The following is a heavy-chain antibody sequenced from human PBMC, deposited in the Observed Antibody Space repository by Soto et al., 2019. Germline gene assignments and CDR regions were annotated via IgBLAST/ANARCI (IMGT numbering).Heavy chain of an antibody. CDR3: ARGRNWFDP. Sequence: PSERMSLTWTVSSGSVSSSSYYWGWIRQPPGKGLEWIGSIYYSGSTYYNPSLKSRVTISVDTSKNQFSLKLSSVTAADTAVYYCARGRNWFDPWGQGTLVTVSS. V-gene: IGHV4-39*01. CDR1: SGSVSSSSYY. J-gene: IGHJ5*02. CDR2: IYYSGST.